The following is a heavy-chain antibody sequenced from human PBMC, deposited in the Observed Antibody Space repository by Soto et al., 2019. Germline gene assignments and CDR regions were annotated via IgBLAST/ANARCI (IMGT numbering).Heavy chain of an antibody. J-gene: IGHJ4*02. D-gene: IGHD3-22*01. CDR1: GGSLSGYY. Sequence: PSETLSLTCSVSGGSLSGYYWTWTRQPPGKGLEWIGYIYYAGTTTYNPSLKNRDTISLDTPKNQFSLKMDSVTAADTAVYYCTRLGGYYQALDSWGQGVLVTVSS. CDR2: IYYAGTT. CDR3: TRLGGYYQALDS. V-gene: IGHV4-59*08.